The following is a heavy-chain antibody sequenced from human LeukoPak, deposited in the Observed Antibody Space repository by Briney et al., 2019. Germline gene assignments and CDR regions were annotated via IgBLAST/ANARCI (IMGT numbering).Heavy chain of an antibody. V-gene: IGHV4-38-2*01. J-gene: IGHJ4*02. Sequence: PSETLSLTCAVSGYSISSGYYWGWIWQPPGKGLEWIGNIYHSGNTYYNPSLKSRVTISVDTSTNHFSLKLTSVTAADTAVYYCARRGTYGDYVDYWGQGTLVTVSS. CDR2: IYHSGNT. D-gene: IGHD4-17*01. CDR3: ARRGTYGDYVDY. CDR1: GYSISSGYY.